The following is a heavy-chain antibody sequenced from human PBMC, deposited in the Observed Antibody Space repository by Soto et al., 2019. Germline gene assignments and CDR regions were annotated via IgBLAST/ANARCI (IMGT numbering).Heavy chain of an antibody. Sequence: PVGSLRLSCAASGFTFSSYAMSWVRQAPGKGLEWVSAISGSGGSTYYADSVKGRFTISRDNSKNTLYLQMNSLRAEDTAVYYCAKDLLLQSSSGYYDYCGQGTQVTVSS. V-gene: IGHV3-23*01. D-gene: IGHD3-22*01. CDR2: ISGSGGST. CDR1: GFTFSSYA. J-gene: IGHJ4*02. CDR3: AKDLLLQSSSGYYDY.